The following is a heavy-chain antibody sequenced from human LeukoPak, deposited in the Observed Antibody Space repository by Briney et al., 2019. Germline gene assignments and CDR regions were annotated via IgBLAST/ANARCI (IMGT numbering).Heavy chain of an antibody. J-gene: IGHJ6*03. D-gene: IGHD3-3*01. CDR3: ARVLNDFWGGNYYYYYCMDV. V-gene: IGHV4-4*07. Sequence: SETLSLTCTVPGGSIGSYYWSWIRQPAGKGLEWIGRIYTSGSTNYNPSLKSRVTMSVDTSKNQFSLKLSSVTAADTAVYYCARVLNDFWGGNYYYYYCMDVWGKGTTVTVSS. CDR2: IYTSGST. CDR1: GGSIGSYY.